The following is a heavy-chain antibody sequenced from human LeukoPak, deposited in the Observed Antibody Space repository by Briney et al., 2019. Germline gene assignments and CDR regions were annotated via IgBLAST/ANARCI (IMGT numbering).Heavy chain of an antibody. Sequence: GGSLRLSCAASGFTFSSYAMHWVRQAPGKGLEWVAVISYDGSNKYYADSVKGRFTISRDNSKNTLYLQMNSLRAEDTAVYYCAKRSSEVVVVITRHFDYWGQGTLVTVSS. CDR1: GFTFSSYA. V-gene: IGHV3-30*04. CDR2: ISYDGSNK. J-gene: IGHJ4*02. D-gene: IGHD3-22*01. CDR3: AKRSSEVVVVITRHFDY.